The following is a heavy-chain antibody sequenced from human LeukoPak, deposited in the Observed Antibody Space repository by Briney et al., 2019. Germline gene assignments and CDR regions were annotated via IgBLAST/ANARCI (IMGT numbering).Heavy chain of an antibody. D-gene: IGHD5-18*01. CDR3: AKGRSRGYSYGFIFP. J-gene: IGHJ5*02. CDR2: ISWNSGSI. Sequence: GRSLRLSCAASGFTFDDYAMHWVRQAPGKGLEWVSGISWNSGSIGYADSVKGRFTISRDNAKNSLYLQMNSLRAEDTALYYCAKGRSRGYSYGFIFPRGQGTLVTVSS. V-gene: IGHV3-9*01. CDR1: GFTFDDYA.